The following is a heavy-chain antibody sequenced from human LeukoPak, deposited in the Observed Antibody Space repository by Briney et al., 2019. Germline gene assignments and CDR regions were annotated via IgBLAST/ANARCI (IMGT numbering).Heavy chain of an antibody. Sequence: ASVKVSCKAFGYTFTGYYMHWVRQAPGQGLEWMGWINPNSGGTNYAQKFQGRVTMTRDTSISTAYMELSRLRSDDTAVYYCARSGRSSSNNYYYYMDVWGKGTTVTVSS. CDR2: INPNSGGT. CDR3: ARSGRSSSNNYYYYMDV. V-gene: IGHV1-2*02. J-gene: IGHJ6*03. D-gene: IGHD6-6*01. CDR1: GYTFTGYY.